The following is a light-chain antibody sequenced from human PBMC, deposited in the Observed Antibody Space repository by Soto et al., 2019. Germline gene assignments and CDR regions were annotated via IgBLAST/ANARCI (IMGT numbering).Light chain of an antibody. CDR3: QQYHSYPLT. CDR2: KAS. CDR1: QSISYW. V-gene: IGKV1-5*03. J-gene: IGKJ4*01. Sequence: DIQMTQSPSTLSASVGDRVTITCRASQSISYWSAWYQQKPGQVPKLLIYKASSLESGVPSRFSGSGSGIEFTLIINSLQPDDFATDYCQQYHSYPLTFGGGTKVEIK.